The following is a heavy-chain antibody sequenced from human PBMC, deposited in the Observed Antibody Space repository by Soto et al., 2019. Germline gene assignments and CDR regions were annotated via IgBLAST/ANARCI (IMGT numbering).Heavy chain of an antibody. CDR2: IYYSGSS. Sequence: SETLALPCTVSGGSISIYYWSWIRQPPGKGLEWIGYIYYSGSSDYNPSLKSRASIPVDTSKNKFSLKLSSVTAADTAVYYCARGPDRFDYWGQGTLVTVS. J-gene: IGHJ4*02. CDR1: GGSISIYY. V-gene: IGHV4-59*01. CDR3: ARGPDRFDY.